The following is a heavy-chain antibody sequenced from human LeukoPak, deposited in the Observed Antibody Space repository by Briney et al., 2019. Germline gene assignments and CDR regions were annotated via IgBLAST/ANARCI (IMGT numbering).Heavy chain of an antibody. CDR1: GGSISSGDRY. J-gene: IGHJ4*02. D-gene: IGHD5-18*01. V-gene: IGHV4-30-4*01. CDR3: ARDSYSYGYGGFDY. CDR2: IYSTGNT. Sequence: PSQTLSLTCTVSGGSISSGDRYWSWIRQSPGKGLEWIGYIYSTGNTYCNSSLKSRVIISVDTSKNQFSLELNSVTAADTAVYYCARDSYSYGYGGFDYWGQGILVTVSS.